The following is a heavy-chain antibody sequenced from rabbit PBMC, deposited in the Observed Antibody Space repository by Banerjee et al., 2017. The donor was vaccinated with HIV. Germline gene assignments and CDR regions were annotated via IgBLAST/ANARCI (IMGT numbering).Heavy chain of an antibody. V-gene: IGHV1S21*01. J-gene: IGHJ4*01. CDR2: GNT. CDR3: ARGGGGYAGYYTLNL. D-gene: IGHD7-1*01. Sequence: GNTVYASWAKGPFTISKTSSTVDLKMTSLTAADTATYFCARGGGGYAGYYTLNLWGPGTLVTVS.